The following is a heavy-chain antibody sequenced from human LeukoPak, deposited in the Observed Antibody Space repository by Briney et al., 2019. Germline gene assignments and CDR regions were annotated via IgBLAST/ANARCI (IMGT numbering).Heavy chain of an antibody. CDR2: IYYSGST. CDR1: GGSISSYY. J-gene: IGHJ3*02. D-gene: IGHD3-10*01. V-gene: IGHV4-59*01. CDR3: ARIVRGVISPDDAFDI. Sequence: NPSETLSLTCTVSGGSISSYYWSWIRQPPGKGLEWIGYIYYSGSTNYNPSLKSRVTISVDTSKNQFSLKLSSVTAADTAVYYCARIVRGVISPDDAFDIWGQGTMVTVSS.